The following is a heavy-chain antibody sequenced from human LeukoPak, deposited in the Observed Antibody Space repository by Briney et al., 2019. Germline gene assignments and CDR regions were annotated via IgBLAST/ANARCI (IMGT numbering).Heavy chain of an antibody. CDR3: ARTILPALDY. CDR2: IDYGGSYK. J-gene: IGHJ4*02. V-gene: IGHV3-30*19. CDR1: GFTFSTYG. Sequence: GGSLRLSCAVSGFTFSTYGMHWVRQAPGKGLEWVAFIDYGGSYKYYADSAKGRFTISRDNSRNTLYLQMNSLRVEDTAVYYCARTILPALDYWGQGTLVTVSS. D-gene: IGHD2-2*01.